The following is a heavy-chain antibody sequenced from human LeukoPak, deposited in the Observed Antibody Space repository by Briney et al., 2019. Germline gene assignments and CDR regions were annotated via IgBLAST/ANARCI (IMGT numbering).Heavy chain of an antibody. D-gene: IGHD3-22*01. V-gene: IGHV3-33*01. CDR3: ARDLTDSSAVGDDAFDI. CDR2: IWYDGSNK. CDR1: GFTFSSYG. J-gene: IGHJ3*02. Sequence: GGSLRLSCAASGFTFSSYGMHWVRQAPGKGLEWVAVIWYDGSNKYYADSVKGRFTISRDNSKNTLYLQMNSLRAEDTAVYYCARDLTDSSAVGDDAFDIWGQGTMVTVSS.